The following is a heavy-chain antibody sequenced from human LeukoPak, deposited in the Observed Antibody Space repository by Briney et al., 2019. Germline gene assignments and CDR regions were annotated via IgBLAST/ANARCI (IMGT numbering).Heavy chain of an antibody. J-gene: IGHJ5*02. Sequence: ASVNVSCKVSGYTLTELSMHWVRQAPGKGLEWMGGFDPEDGETIYAQKFQGRVTMTEDTSTDTAYMELSSLRSEDTAVYYCATRWELLGGWFDPWGQGTLVTVSS. CDR3: ATRWELLGGWFDP. CDR1: GYTLTELS. CDR2: FDPEDGET. V-gene: IGHV1-24*01. D-gene: IGHD1-26*01.